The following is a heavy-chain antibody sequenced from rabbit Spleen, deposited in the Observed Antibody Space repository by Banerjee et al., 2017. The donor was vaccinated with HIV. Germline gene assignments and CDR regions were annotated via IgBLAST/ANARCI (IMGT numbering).Heavy chain of an antibody. V-gene: IGHV1S45*01. Sequence: QEQLVESGGGLVRPEGSLKLSCKASGFSFSNKAVMCWVRQAPGKGLEWVACINAVTGKAVYASWAKGRFTFSKTSSTTVTLQMTSLTAADRAAYFCARDLVGVIGWNFYLWGPGTLVTVS. J-gene: IGHJ4*01. CDR3: ARDLVGVIGWNFYL. CDR1: GFSFSNKAV. D-gene: IGHD1-1*01. CDR2: INAVTGKA.